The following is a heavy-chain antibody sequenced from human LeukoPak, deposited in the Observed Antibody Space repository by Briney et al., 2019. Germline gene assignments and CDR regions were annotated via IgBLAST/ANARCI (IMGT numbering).Heavy chain of an antibody. J-gene: IGHJ4*02. D-gene: IGHD4-11*01. CDR1: GGSLSSYY. Sequence: SETLSLTCTVSGGSLSSYYWTWIRQPPGKGLEWIAYIFYSGSTNYNPSLKSRVTISVDTSKNQFSLKLNSVTAADTDVYYCARLRGNYFPDYWGQGTLVTVSS. V-gene: IGHV4-59*01. CDR3: ARLRGNYFPDY. CDR2: IFYSGST.